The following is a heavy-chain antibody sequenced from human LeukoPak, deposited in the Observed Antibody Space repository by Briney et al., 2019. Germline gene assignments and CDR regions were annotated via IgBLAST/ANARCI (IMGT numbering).Heavy chain of an antibody. D-gene: IGHD3-22*01. Sequence: ASVKVSCKASGYTFTGYYMHWVRRAPGQGLEWMGWINPNSGGTNYAQKFQGWVTMTRDTSISTAYMELSRLRSDDTAVYYCARDDSSGYYHQFDYWGQGTLVTVSS. CDR1: GYTFTGYY. CDR2: INPNSGGT. CDR3: ARDDSSGYYHQFDY. J-gene: IGHJ4*02. V-gene: IGHV1-2*04.